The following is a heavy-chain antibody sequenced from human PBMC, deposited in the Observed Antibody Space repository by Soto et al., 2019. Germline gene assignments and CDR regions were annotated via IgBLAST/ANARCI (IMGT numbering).Heavy chain of an antibody. D-gene: IGHD4-17*01. V-gene: IGHV5-10-1*01. Sequence: GESLKISCKGSGYSFTSYWISWVRQMPGKGLEWMGRIDPSDSYTNYSPSFQGHVTISADKSISTAYLQWSSLKASDTAMYYCARRGTVKTGPYYYGMDVWGQGTTVTVSS. CDR1: GYSFTSYW. CDR3: ARRGTVKTGPYYYGMDV. CDR2: IDPSDSYT. J-gene: IGHJ6*02.